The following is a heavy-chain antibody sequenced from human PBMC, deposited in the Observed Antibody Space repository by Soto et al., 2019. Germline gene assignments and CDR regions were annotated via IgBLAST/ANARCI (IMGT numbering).Heavy chain of an antibody. V-gene: IGHV4-59*01. J-gene: IGHJ6*03. D-gene: IGHD3-10*01. CDR1: GGSISSYY. CDR3: ARGMIYGYYYYYYMDV. CDR2: IYYSGST. Sequence: QVQLQESGPGLVKPSETLSLTCTVSGGSISSYYWSWIRQPPGKGLEWIGYIYYSGSTNYNPSLNSRVTISVDTSKNQFSLKLSSVTAADTAVYYCARGMIYGYYYYYYMDVWGKGTTVTVSS.